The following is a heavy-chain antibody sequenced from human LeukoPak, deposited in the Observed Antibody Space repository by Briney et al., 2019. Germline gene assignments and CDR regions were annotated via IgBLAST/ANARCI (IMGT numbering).Heavy chain of an antibody. CDR2: TYYRSKWYN. D-gene: IGHD3-3*02. J-gene: IGHJ4*02. CDR1: GDSVSSKSVA. Sequence: SQTLSLACAISGDSVSSKSVAWNWIRQSPSRGLEWLGRTYYRSKWYNDYAVSVSSRISISPDPSKNQFSLQLNSVTPEDTAVYYCARGTFSQYLLPFDYWGQGILVTVSS. CDR3: ARGTFSQYLLPFDY. V-gene: IGHV6-1*01.